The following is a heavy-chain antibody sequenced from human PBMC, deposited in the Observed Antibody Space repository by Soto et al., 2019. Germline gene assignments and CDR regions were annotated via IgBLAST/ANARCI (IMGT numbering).Heavy chain of an antibody. V-gene: IGHV1-58*01. CDR1: GFTFTSSA. CDR3: AGGRRSTGRAFDI. D-gene: IGHD3-16*01. CDR2: IVVGSGNT. Sequence: SVKVSCKASGFTFTSSAVQWVRQARGQRLEWIGWIVVGSGNTNYAQKFQERVTITRDMSTSTAYMELSSLRSEDTAVYYCAGGRRSTGRAFDIWGQGTMVTVSS. J-gene: IGHJ3*02.